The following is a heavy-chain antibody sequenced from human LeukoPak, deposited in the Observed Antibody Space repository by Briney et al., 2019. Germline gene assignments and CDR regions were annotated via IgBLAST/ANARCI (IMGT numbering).Heavy chain of an antibody. V-gene: IGHV3-48*04. J-gene: IGHJ4*02. Sequence: GGSLRLSCEVSGFPFTLYNMNWVRQAPVKGLEWLSYISSSTNTIYYADSVKGRFTISRDNAKNSLYLQMNGLGAEDTAVYYCARELNGYGYYFFDYWGPGTLVTVSS. CDR3: ARELNGYGYYFFDY. CDR2: ISSSTNTI. D-gene: IGHD3-16*01. CDR1: GFPFTLYN.